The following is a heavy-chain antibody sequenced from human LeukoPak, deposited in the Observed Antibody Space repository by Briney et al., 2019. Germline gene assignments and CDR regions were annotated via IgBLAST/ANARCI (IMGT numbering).Heavy chain of an antibody. D-gene: IGHD3/OR15-3a*01. J-gene: IGHJ3*02. CDR1: GYTFTGYY. CDR3: ARLDYDALDI. CDR2: INPNSGGA. Sequence: ASVKVSCKASGYTFTGYYLHWVRQAPGQGLEWMGWINPNSGGANYAQKFQGRVTMTRDTSISTAFMELSSLRSDDTAVYYCARLDYDALDIWGQGTMVIVSS. V-gene: IGHV1-2*02.